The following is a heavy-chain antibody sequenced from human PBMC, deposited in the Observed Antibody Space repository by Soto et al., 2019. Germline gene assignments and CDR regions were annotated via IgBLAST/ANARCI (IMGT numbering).Heavy chain of an antibody. D-gene: IGHD3-22*01. CDR1: GFTFSSYA. Sequence: EVQLLESGGGLVQPGGSLRLSCAASGFTFSSYAMSWVRQAPGKGLEWVSAISGSGGSTYYADSVKGRFTISRDNSKNTLYLQMNSLTAEDTAVYYCAKDVNPDSSWEVIPFDYWGQGTLVTVSS. V-gene: IGHV3-23*01. CDR2: ISGSGGST. CDR3: AKDVNPDSSWEVIPFDY. J-gene: IGHJ4*02.